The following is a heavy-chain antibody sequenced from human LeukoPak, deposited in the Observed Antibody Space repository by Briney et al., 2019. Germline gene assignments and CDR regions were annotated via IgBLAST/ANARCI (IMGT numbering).Heavy chain of an antibody. D-gene: IGHD2-2*01. Sequence: ASVKVSCKASGYTFTGYYMHWVRQAPGQGLEWMGWINPNSGGTNYAQKFQGRVTMTRDTSISTAYMELSRLRSDDTAVYYCARLSLDCSSTSCYAFDYWGQGTLVTVSP. J-gene: IGHJ4*02. CDR2: INPNSGGT. CDR1: GYTFTGYY. CDR3: ARLSLDCSSTSCYAFDY. V-gene: IGHV1-2*02.